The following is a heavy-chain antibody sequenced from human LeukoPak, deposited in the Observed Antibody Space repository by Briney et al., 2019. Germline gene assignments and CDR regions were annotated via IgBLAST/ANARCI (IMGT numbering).Heavy chain of an antibody. J-gene: IGHJ6*02. D-gene: IGHD2-8*01. CDR3: ARDNGPSIRYGMDV. Sequence: SETLSLTCTVSGGSISSYYWSWIRQHAGKGLEWIGRIYTSGSTNYNPSLESRVTMSVDTSKNQFSLKLSSVTAADTAVYYCARDNGPSIRYGMDVWGQGTTVTVSS. CDR2: IYTSGST. V-gene: IGHV4-4*07. CDR1: GGSISSYY.